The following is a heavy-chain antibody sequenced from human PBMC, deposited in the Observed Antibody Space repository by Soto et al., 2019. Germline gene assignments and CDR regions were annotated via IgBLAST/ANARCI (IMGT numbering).Heavy chain of an antibody. CDR2: IYWDDSK. CDR1: GFSLTTDRVG. D-gene: IGHD1-26*01. V-gene: IGHV2-5*02. Sequence: QITLKESGPTLVKPTQTLTLTCTFSGFSLTTDRVGVGWIRQPPGVALEWLAVIYWDDSKTYRPSLESRLTITKDPSKNQVALTMTNMDSVDTATYYCAHAYGGRSLYWGQGTLVTVSS. J-gene: IGHJ4*02. CDR3: AHAYGGRSLY.